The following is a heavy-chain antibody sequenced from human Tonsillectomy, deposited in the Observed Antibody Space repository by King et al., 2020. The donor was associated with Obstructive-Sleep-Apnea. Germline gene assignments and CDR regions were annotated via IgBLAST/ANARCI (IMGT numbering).Heavy chain of an antibody. J-gene: IGHJ4*02. CDR2: ISYDGSNK. CDR1: GFTFSNYA. D-gene: IGHD2-15*01. V-gene: IGHV3-30*04. CDR3: ARCGRYCSGGSCYSFLYLFDS. Sequence: VQLVESGGGVVQPGWSLRLSCVASGFTFSNYAMHWVRQAPGKGLEWVAIISYDGSNKYYADSVKGRFTISIDNSKNTLYLQMNSLRAEDTAVYYCARCGRYCSGGSCYSFLYLFDSWGQGTLVTVSS.